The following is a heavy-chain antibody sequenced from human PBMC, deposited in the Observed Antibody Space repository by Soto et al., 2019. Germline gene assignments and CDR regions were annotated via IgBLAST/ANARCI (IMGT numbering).Heavy chain of an antibody. J-gene: IGHJ4*02. D-gene: IGHD6-6*01. Sequence: SVKVSCKASGGTFSSYAISWVRQAPGQGLEWMGGIIPIFGTANYAQKFQGRVTITADESTSTAYMKLSSLRSEDTAVYYCARGGSSSSKAVYFDYWGQGTLVTVSS. CDR1: GGTFSSYA. V-gene: IGHV1-69*13. CDR3: ARGGSSSSKAVYFDY. CDR2: IIPIFGTA.